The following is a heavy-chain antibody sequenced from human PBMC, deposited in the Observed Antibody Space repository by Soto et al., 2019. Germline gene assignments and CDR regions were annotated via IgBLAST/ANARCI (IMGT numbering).Heavy chain of an antibody. Sequence: QVQLVQSGAEVKKPGASVKVSCKASGYTFTSYGISWVRQAPGQGLEWMGWISAYNGNTNYAQKLQGRVTMTTDTSKSTDDMEMRSLRSDDTAVYYCARDPSCGGACYYDDAFDIWGQGTMVTVSS. CDR3: ARDPSCGGACYYDDAFDI. D-gene: IGHD2-21*02. J-gene: IGHJ3*02. V-gene: IGHV1-18*01. CDR1: GYTFTSYG. CDR2: ISAYNGNT.